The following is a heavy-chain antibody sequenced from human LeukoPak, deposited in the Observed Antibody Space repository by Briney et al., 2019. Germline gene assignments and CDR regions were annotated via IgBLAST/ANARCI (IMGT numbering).Heavy chain of an antibody. V-gene: IGHV3-30*18. Sequence: GRSLRLSCAASGFTFSSYGMHWARQAPGKGLEWGAVISYDGSNKYYAYSVKGRFTISRDNSKNTLYLQMNSLRAEDTAVYYCAKDLCSTVVTPLCWYFDLWGRGTLVTVSS. CDR1: GFTFSSYG. CDR3: AKDLCSTVVTPLCWYFDL. J-gene: IGHJ2*01. D-gene: IGHD4-23*01. CDR2: ISYDGSNK.